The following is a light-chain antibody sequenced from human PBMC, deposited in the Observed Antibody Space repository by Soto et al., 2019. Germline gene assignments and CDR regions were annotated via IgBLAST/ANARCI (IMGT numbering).Light chain of an antibody. V-gene: IGLV2-14*03. CDR3: SSYTSSTTRV. J-gene: IGLJ1*01. CDR1: SSDVGGYNY. CDR2: DVS. Sequence: QPVLTQPASVSGSPGQSITISCTGTSSDVGGYNYVSWYQQHPGKAPKLMIYDVSIRPSGVSNRFSGSKSGNTASLTISGLQAEDEADYYCSSYTSSTTRVFGTGTKLTVL.